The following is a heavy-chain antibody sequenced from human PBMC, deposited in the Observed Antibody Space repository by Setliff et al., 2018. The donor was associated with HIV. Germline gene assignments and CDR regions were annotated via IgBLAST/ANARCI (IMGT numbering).Heavy chain of an antibody. CDR1: GSSLSELS. V-gene: IGHV1-24*01. CDR3: ATVGPTGAYFHD. J-gene: IGHJ4*02. Sequence: ASVKVSCKVSGSSLSELSIHWVRQTPGKGLQWMGGFDPEDGPDDGQTIYARKFQGRVTMTEDTSTDTAYMVLARLTSEDTAVYFCATVGPTGAYFHDWGQGTLVTVSS. D-gene: IGHD1-26*01. CDR2: FDPEDGPDDGQT.